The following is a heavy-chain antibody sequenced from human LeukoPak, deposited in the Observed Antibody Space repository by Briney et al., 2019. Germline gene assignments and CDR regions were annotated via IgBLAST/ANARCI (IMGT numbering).Heavy chain of an antibody. D-gene: IGHD3-3*01. Sequence: PGGSLRLSCAASGFTFSTYSMNWVRQAPGKGLEWVSYISSSGPTIYYADSVKGRFTISRDNAKNSLYLQMNSLRAEDTAVYYCARYYDFWSGYRYFDYWGQGTLVTVSS. J-gene: IGHJ4*02. CDR2: ISSSGPTI. V-gene: IGHV3-48*04. CDR3: ARYYDFWSGYRYFDY. CDR1: GFTFSTYS.